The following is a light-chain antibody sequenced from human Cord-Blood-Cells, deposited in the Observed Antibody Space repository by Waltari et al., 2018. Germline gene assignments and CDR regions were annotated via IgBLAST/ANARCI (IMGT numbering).Light chain of an antibody. Sequence: IVMTQSPDSLAVPLGERAPINCKSSQSVLYSSNNKNYLAWYQQKPGQPPKLLIYWASTRESGVPDRFSGSGSGTDFTLTISSLQAEDVAVYYCQQYYSTPLTFGGGTKVEIK. CDR2: WAS. CDR1: QSVLYSSNNKNY. CDR3: QQYYSTPLT. V-gene: IGKV4-1*01. J-gene: IGKJ4*01.